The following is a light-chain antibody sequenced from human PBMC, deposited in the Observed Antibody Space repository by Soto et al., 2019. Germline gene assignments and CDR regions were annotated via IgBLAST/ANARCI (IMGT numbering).Light chain of an antibody. CDR3: LQHNSYPHT. Sequence: DIQMTQSQSSLSASVGDRVTITCGASQGIRNELGWYQQKPGKAPKRLIYAASSLQSGVPSRLSGSGYGTELTITISSLQTEDFATYYCLQHNSYPHTFGGGTKVDIK. V-gene: IGKV1-17*01. CDR2: AAS. CDR1: QGIRNE. J-gene: IGKJ4*01.